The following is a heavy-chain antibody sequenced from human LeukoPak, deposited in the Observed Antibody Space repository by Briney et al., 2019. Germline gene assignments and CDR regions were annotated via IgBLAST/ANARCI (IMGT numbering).Heavy chain of an antibody. Sequence: ASVKVPCKAPGYTFITYGINWVRQAPGQGLEWMGWINPNTGNPMYAQDFTGRFVFSLDTSVSTAYLQISSLKAEDTAVYYCARPSGTIFGVVTPFDYWGQGTLVTVSS. D-gene: IGHD3-3*01. CDR1: GYTFITYG. CDR2: INPNTGNP. J-gene: IGHJ4*02. V-gene: IGHV7-4-1*02. CDR3: ARPSGTIFGVVTPFDY.